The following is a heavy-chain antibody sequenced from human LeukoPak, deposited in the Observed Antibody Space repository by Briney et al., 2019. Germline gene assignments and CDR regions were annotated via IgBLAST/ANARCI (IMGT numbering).Heavy chain of an antibody. V-gene: IGHV3-23*01. Sequence: GGSLRLSCAASGFTFNNYAMSWVRQAPGKGLEWVSVNSGKGGSTYYVDGVKARFTTSRDNAKNTLYLQMNSLRGEDTALYYCTRERRLIAPSGVDLWGQGTLVTVSP. CDR2: NSGKGGST. D-gene: IGHD6-13*01. CDR3: TRERRLIAPSGVDL. CDR1: GFTFNNYA. J-gene: IGHJ5*02.